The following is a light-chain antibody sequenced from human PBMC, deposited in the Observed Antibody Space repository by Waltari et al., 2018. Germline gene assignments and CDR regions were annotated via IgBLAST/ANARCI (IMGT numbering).Light chain of an antibody. J-gene: IGKJ4*01. CDR3: QQSISWPLT. CDR1: QSVNYH. Sequence: EIVLTQSPATVSLSPGDSVTLSCRASQSVNYHLAWYQQSPGQAPRLLIYDTTDRASGIPPRFSGRGSGTDYTLTISSLEPEDFTVYYCQQSISWPLTFGGGTKVEIK. V-gene: IGKV3-11*01. CDR2: DTT.